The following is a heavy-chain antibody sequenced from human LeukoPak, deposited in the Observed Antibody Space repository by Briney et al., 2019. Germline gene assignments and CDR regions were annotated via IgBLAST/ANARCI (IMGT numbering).Heavy chain of an antibody. V-gene: IGHV3-23*01. CDR2: ISGSGGNT. CDR1: GFTFSSYA. CDR3: ARGTYGMDV. J-gene: IGHJ6*02. Sequence: GGSLRLSCVASGFTFSSYAMSWVRQAPGKGLEWVSAISGSGGNTYYADSVKGRFTISRDNSKNTLFLQMNSLRAEDTAVYYCARGTYGMDVWGQGTTVTVSS.